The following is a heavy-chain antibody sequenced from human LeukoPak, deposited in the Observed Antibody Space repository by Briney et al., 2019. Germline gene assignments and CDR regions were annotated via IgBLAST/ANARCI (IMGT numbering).Heavy chain of an antibody. CDR1: GFTFSSYA. CDR2: ISGSGAST. CDR3: ARGGSSSWYSSDI. Sequence: GGSLRLSCAASGFTFSSYAMSWVRQAPGKGLEWVSAISGSGASTYYADSVKGRFTISRDNSKNTLFLQMNSLRADDTAVYYCARGGSSSWYSSDIWGQGTMVAVSS. J-gene: IGHJ3*02. V-gene: IGHV3-23*01. D-gene: IGHD6-13*01.